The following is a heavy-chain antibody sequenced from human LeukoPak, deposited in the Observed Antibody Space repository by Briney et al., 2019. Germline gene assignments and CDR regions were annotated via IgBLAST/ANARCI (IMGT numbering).Heavy chain of an antibody. Sequence: PSETLSLTCAVSGYSISSGYYWGWIRHPPGKGLEWIGSIYHSGSTYYNPSLKSRVTISVDTSKNQFSLKLSSVTAADTAVYYCAGDFSGYSPHRRAFDIWGQGTMVTVSS. CDR1: GYSISSGYY. V-gene: IGHV4-38-2*02. D-gene: IGHD5-18*01. CDR3: AGDFSGYSPHRRAFDI. CDR2: IYHSGST. J-gene: IGHJ3*02.